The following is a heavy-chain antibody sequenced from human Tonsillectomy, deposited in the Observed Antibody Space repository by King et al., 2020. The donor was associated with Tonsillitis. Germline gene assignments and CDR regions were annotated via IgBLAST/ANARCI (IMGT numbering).Heavy chain of an antibody. CDR3: ARVGRLPLIRGAKGLDY. D-gene: IGHD3-10*01. CDR2: INHSGSP. Sequence: VQLQQWGAGLLKPSETLSLTCAVYGGSFSGYSWSWIRQPPGKGLEWIGEINHSGSPNYNPSLKSRVTISVDTSKNQFSLKLSSVTAADTAVYYCARVGRLPLIRGAKGLDYWGQGTLVTVSS. V-gene: IGHV4-34*01. J-gene: IGHJ4*02. CDR1: GGSFSGYS.